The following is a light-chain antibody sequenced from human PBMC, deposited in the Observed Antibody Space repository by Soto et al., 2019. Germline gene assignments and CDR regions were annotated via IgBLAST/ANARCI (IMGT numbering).Light chain of an antibody. V-gene: IGKV1-39*01. J-gene: IGKJ4*01. CDR2: SAS. CDR3: QQSFNFPLT. CDR1: REINTY. Sequence: DIQLTQSPSSLSASVGDRVTIACRAGREINTYLNWYQQKPGKAPKLLFFSASILQIGVPRRFSGSGSGTDFTLTINSLQPEDFATYFCQQSFNFPLTFGGGTKVEIK.